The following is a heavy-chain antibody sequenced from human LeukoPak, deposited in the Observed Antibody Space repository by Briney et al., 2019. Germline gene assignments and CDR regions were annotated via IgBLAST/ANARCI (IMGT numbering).Heavy chain of an antibody. V-gene: IGHV3-7*03. Sequence: GGSLRRSCTTSGFTFSSHWMTWVRQPPGKGLEWVANIKEDGSVKYYVDSVKGRFTISRDNIKNVLYLQMNSLRADDTAVYFCARDSTWLLDYWGQGTLITVSS. CDR2: IKEDGSVK. CDR1: GFTFSSHW. CDR3: ARDSTWLLDY. D-gene: IGHD6-19*01. J-gene: IGHJ4*02.